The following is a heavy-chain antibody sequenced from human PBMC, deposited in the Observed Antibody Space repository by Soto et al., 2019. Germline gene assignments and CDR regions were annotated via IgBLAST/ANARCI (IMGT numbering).Heavy chain of an antibody. CDR3: AKILGSSWYFSADAFDI. CDR2: INYNSDAM. CDR1: GFSFDDYA. V-gene: IGHV3-9*01. D-gene: IGHD6-13*01. Sequence: PGGSLRLSCTGSGFSFDDYAMHWVRQVPGKGLEWVAGINYNSDAMGYADSVKGRFTISRDNAKNSLYLQMNSLKHEDTALYYCAKILGSSWYFSADAFDIWGQGTMVTVSS. J-gene: IGHJ3*02.